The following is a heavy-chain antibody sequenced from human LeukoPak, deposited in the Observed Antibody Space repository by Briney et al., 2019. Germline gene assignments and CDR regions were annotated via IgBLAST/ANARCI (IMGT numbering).Heavy chain of an antibody. CDR2: ISGNGDTT. CDR3: AKAARYSNTWYAY. J-gene: IGHJ4*02. Sequence: GVSLRLSCAASGFTFSSCAMSWVRQAPGKGLQWVSGISGNGDTTYYADSVKGRFTISRDSSKNTLYLQMNSLRAEDTAVYYCAKAARYSNTWYAYWGQGTLVTVSS. D-gene: IGHD6-13*01. V-gene: IGHV3-23*01. CDR1: GFTFSSCA.